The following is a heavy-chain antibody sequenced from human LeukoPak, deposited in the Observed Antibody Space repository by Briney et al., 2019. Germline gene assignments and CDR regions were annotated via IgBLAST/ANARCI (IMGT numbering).Heavy chain of an antibody. CDR3: ARALSNCGGDCYPPSGYIDY. J-gene: IGHJ4*02. D-gene: IGHD2-21*02. CDR2: IYYSGST. V-gene: IGHV4-59*01. Sequence: SETLSLTCTVSGGSIRSYYWSWIRQPPGKGLEWIGYIYYSGSTNYNPSLKSRVSISVDTAKNQFSLKLTSVTAADTAVYYCARALSNCGGDCYPPSGYIDYWGQGTLVTVSS. CDR1: GGSIRSYY.